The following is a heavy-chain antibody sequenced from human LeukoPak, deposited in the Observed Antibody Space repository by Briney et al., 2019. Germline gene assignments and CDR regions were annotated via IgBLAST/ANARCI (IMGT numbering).Heavy chain of an antibody. V-gene: IGHV4-31*03. CDR1: GGSISSGGYY. Sequence: SETLSLTCTVSGGSISSGGYYWSWIRQHPGKGLEWIGYMYYSGSTYDNPSLKSRVTISVDTSKNQFSLKLSSVTAADTAVYYCARGERTYYYGMDVWGQGTTVTVSS. D-gene: IGHD5-24*01. J-gene: IGHJ6*02. CDR3: ARGERTYYYGMDV. CDR2: MYYSGST.